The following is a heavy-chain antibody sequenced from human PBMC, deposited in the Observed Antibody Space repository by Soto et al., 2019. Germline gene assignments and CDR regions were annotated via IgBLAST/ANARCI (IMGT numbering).Heavy chain of an antibody. V-gene: IGHV4-31*03. CDR3: ARDQDFWSGFLDV. Sequence: TLSLTCTVSGGSISSGGYYWSWIRQHPGKGLEWIGYIYYSGSTYYNPSLKSRVTISVDTSKNQFSLKLSSVTAADTAVYYCARDQDFWSGFLDVWGQGTTVTVSS. CDR2: IYYSGST. D-gene: IGHD3-3*01. CDR1: GGSISSGGYY. J-gene: IGHJ6*02.